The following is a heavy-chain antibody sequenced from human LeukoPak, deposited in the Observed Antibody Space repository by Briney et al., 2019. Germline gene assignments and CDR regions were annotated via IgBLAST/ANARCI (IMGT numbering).Heavy chain of an antibody. J-gene: IGHJ6*03. CDR2: ISAYNGNT. CDR3: ARVVVVPAANYYYMDV. V-gene: IGHV1-18*01. D-gene: IGHD2-2*01. Sequence: GASVKVSCKASGYTFTSYGISWVRQAPGQGLEWMGWISAYNGNTNYAQKLQGRVTMTTDTSTSTAYMELRSLRSDDTAVYYCARVVVVPAANYYYMDVWGKGTTVTVSS. CDR1: GYTFTSYG.